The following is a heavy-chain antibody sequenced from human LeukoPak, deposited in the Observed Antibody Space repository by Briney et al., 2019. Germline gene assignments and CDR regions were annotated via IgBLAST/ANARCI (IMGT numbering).Heavy chain of an antibody. Sequence: SETLSLTCAVYGGSFSNYYWTWIRQPPGKGLEWIGAINHSGRTNYNPSLKSRVISVDTSKNQFSLKLISVTTAATAVYHCARAAGYSDSWGQGTLVTVSS. CDR1: GGSFSNYY. CDR2: INHSGRT. V-gene: IGHV4-34*01. J-gene: IGHJ4*02. D-gene: IGHD5-12*01. CDR3: ARAAGYSDS.